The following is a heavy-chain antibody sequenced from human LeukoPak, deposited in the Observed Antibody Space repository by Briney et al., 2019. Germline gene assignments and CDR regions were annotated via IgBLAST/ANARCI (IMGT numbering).Heavy chain of an antibody. CDR1: GYTFTAYY. V-gene: IGHV1-2*02. J-gene: IGHJ3*02. CDR2: IIHNSGGT. D-gene: IGHD2-15*01. CDR3: AREYCSGGSCTDAFDI. Sequence: ASLKVSCKASGYTFTAYYMHWVRQAPGQGLEWMGGIIHNSGGTNYAQKSQGRVTMTRDTSISTAYMVLSRLRSDDTAVYYCAREYCSGGSCTDAFDIWGQGTMVTVSS.